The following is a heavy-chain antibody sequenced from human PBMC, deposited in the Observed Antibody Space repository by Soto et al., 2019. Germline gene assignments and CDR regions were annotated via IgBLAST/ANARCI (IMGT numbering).Heavy chain of an antibody. Sequence: ASVKVSCKASGYTFTSYYMHWVRQAPGQGLEWMGIINPSGGSTGYAQKFQGRVTMTRNTSISTAYMELSSLRSEDTAVYYCARRVEGYFDFWGQGALVTVSS. V-gene: IGHV1-46*01. J-gene: IGHJ4*02. CDR3: ARRVEGYFDF. CDR1: GYTFTSYY. CDR2: INPSGGST.